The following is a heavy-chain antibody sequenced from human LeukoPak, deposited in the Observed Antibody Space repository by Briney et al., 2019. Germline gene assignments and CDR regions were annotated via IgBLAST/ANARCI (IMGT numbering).Heavy chain of an antibody. V-gene: IGHV5-10-1*01. CDR1: GYSFTSYW. D-gene: IGHD4-17*01. CDR3: ARVRVTTSLYYYYGLDV. J-gene: IGHJ6*02. CDR2: IDPSDSYI. Sequence: GESLKISCKGSGYSFTSYWIGWVRQMPGKGLEWMGRIDPSDSYINYSPSFQGHVTISADKSISTAYLQWSSLKASDIAMYYCARVRVTTSLYYYYGLDVWGQGTTVTVSS.